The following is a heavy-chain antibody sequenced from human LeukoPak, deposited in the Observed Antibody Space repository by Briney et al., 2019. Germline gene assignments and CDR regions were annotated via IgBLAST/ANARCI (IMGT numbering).Heavy chain of an antibody. D-gene: IGHD3-10*01. CDR2: IRSKAYGGTT. CDR3: TRAGYYGSGRGDY. J-gene: IGHJ4*02. CDR1: GGSFSGYY. Sequence: LSLTCAVYGGSFSGYYWSWIRQPPGKGLEWVSFIRSKAYGGTTEYAASVKGRFTISRDDSKSIAYLQMNSLKTEDTAVYYCTRAGYYGSGRGDYWGQGTLVTVSS. V-gene: IGHV3-49*03.